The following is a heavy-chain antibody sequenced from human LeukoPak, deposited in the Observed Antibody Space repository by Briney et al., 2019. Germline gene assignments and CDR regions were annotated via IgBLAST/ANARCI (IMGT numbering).Heavy chain of an antibody. V-gene: IGHV3-23*01. CDR1: GVTFSGYA. Sequence: GGSLRLSCAASGVTFSGYAVSWVRQAPGEGRGWVWANSGSGGSTYYADSVKGRFTISRDNSNTTLYLQMNSLRAEDAAVYYCAKDQYGMTTVITAFDYWGQGTLVTVSS. D-gene: IGHD4-17*01. J-gene: IGHJ4*02. CDR3: AKDQYGMTTVITAFDY. CDR2: NSGSGGST.